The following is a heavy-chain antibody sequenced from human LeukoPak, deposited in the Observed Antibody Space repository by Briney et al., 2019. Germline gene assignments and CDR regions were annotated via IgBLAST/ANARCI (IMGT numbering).Heavy chain of an antibody. D-gene: IGHD1-20*01. Sequence: GGSLRLSSAASGFTFSSYSMNWVRQAPGKGLEWVSSISSSSSYIYYADSVKGRFTISRDNAKNSLYLQMNSLRAEDTAVYYCAREYNWNDAAFDIWGQGTMVTVSS. J-gene: IGHJ3*02. CDR2: ISSSSSYI. CDR1: GFTFSSYS. V-gene: IGHV3-21*01. CDR3: AREYNWNDAAFDI.